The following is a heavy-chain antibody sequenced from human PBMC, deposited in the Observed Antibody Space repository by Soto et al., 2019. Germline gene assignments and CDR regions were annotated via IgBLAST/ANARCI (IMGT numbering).Heavy chain of an antibody. V-gene: IGHV4-59*12. CDR1: GGSISSYY. Sequence: SETLSLTCTVSGGSISSYYWSWIRQPPGKGLEWIGYIYYSRSTNYNPSLKSRVTISVDTSKNQFSLKLSSVTAADTAVYYCARVRMTYYDYVWGSYRYTDYYSYGMDLWGQGTTVTVSS. J-gene: IGHJ6*02. D-gene: IGHD3-16*02. CDR2: IYYSRST. CDR3: ARVRMTYYDYVWGSYRYTDYYSYGMDL.